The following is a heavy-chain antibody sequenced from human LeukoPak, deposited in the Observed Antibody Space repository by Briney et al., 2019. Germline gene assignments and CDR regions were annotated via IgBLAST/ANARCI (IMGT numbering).Heavy chain of an antibody. D-gene: IGHD2-15*01. Sequence: ASVKVSCKASGYTFTGYYMHWVRQAPGQGLEWMGWINPNSGGTNYAQKFQGRVTMTRDKSISTAYKELSRLRSDDTAVYYCASLVAAIFKKGEPNWFEPWGQGTLVTVSS. J-gene: IGHJ5*02. CDR3: ASLVAAIFKKGEPNWFEP. CDR1: GYTFTGYY. V-gene: IGHV1-2*02. CDR2: INPNSGGT.